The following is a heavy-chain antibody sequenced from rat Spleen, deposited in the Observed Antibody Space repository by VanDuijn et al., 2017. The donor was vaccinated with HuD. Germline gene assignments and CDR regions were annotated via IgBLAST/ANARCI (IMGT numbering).Heavy chain of an antibody. Sequence: EVQLVKSDGGLVQPGNSLKLSCATSGFTFSTAWMYWYRQFPEKRLEWVARIKTKSNNFATDYTESVKGRFTISRDDSKSSIYLQMNNLKEEDTAIYYCAWFAYWGQGTLVTVSS. J-gene: IGHJ3*01. CDR3: AWFAY. V-gene: IGHV6-6*01. CDR1: GFTFSTAW. CDR2: IKTKSNNFAT.